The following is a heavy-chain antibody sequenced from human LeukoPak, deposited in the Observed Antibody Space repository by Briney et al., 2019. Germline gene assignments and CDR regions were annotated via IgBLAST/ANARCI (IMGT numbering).Heavy chain of an antibody. CDR2: ISYDGSNK. CDR1: GFTFSSYA. CDR3: ARNYDSSGYYYFDI. Sequence: PGGSLRLSCAASGFTFSSYAMHWVRQAPGKGLEWVAVISYDGSNKYYADSVKGRFTISRDNSKNTLYLQMNSLRAEDTAVYYCARNYDSSGYYYFDIWGQGTMVAVSS. J-gene: IGHJ3*02. V-gene: IGHV3-30*04. D-gene: IGHD3-22*01.